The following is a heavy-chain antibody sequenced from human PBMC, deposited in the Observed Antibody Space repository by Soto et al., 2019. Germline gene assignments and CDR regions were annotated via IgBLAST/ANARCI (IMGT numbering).Heavy chain of an antibody. CDR3: ARGSTSLWEYNWFDP. J-gene: IGHJ5*02. CDR1: GYTFTSYD. D-gene: IGHD3-3*01. Sequence: GASVKVSCKASGYTFTSYDINCVRQATGQGLEWMGWMNPNSGNTGYAQKFQGRVTMTRNTSISTAYMELSSLRSEDTAVYYCARGSTSLWEYNWFDPWGQGTLVTVSS. V-gene: IGHV1-8*01. CDR2: MNPNSGNT.